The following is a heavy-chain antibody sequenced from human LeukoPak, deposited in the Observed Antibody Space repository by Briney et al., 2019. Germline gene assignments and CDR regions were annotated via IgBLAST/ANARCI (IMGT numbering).Heavy chain of an antibody. CDR2: IYYSGST. J-gene: IGHJ4*02. CDR1: GGSISSSSYY. CDR3: AREHMVRGVINR. Sequence: SETLSLACTVSGGSISSSSYYWGWIRQPPGKGLEWIGSIYYSGSTNYNPSLESRVTVSVDTSKNQFSLKLGSVTAADTAVYYCAREHMVRGVINRWGQGALVTVSS. V-gene: IGHV4-39*07. D-gene: IGHD3-10*01.